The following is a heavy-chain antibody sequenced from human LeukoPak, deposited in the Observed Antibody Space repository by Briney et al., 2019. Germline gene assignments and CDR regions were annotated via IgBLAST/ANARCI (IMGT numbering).Heavy chain of an antibody. V-gene: IGHV3-21*01. D-gene: IGHD4-17*01. CDR1: GFTFSSYS. CDR2: ISSSSSYI. J-gene: IGHJ4*02. CDR3: ARWVPYGDYGEDY. Sequence: GGSRRLSCAASGFTFSSYSMNWVRKAPGKGLEWVSSISSSSSYIYYADSVKGRFTISRDNAKNSLYLQMNSLRAEDTAVYYCARWVPYGDYGEDYWGQGTLVTVSS.